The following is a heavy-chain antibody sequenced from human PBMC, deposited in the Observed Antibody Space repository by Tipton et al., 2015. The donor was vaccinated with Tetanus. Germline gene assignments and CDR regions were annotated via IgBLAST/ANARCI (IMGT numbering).Heavy chain of an antibody. V-gene: IGHV4-4*07. CDR1: GGSISSYY. D-gene: IGHD6-6*01. Sequence: TLSLTCIVSGGSISSYYWNWIRQPAGKGLEWIGRFYSSESTNYNPSLKSRVTMSVDTSKNQFSLRLTSVTAADTAVYYCARDQARGARGWNYFDSWGQGTLVTVSS. CDR3: ARDQARGARGWNYFDS. CDR2: FYSSEST. J-gene: IGHJ4*02.